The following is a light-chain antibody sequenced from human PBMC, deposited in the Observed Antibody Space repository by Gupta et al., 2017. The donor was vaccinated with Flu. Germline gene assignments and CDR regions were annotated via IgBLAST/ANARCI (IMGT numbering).Light chain of an antibody. Sequence: ATLSVSLGERATSSGRASQSISTNLAWYQQKPGQAPRLLIYGASTRATDIPARFSGSGSGTEFTLTISSLQSEDFSIYFCQQYNNRPPFTFGQGTQLQIK. CDR3: QQYNNRPPFT. J-gene: IGKJ5*01. CDR2: GAS. CDR1: QSISTN. V-gene: IGKV3-15*01.